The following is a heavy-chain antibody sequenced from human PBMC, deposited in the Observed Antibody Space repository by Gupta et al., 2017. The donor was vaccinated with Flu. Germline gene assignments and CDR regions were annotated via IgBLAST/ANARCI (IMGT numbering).Heavy chain of an antibody. Sequence: QVQLQESGPGLVKPSETLSLTCTVSGGSISSYYWSWIRQPPGKGLEWIGYIYYSGSTNYNPSLKSRVTISVDTSKNQFSLKLSSVTAADTAVYYCARSSPITRTAAGPTIYYYYGMDVWGQGTTVTVSS. CDR3: ARSSPITRTAAGPTIYYYYGMDV. J-gene: IGHJ6*02. CDR1: GGSISSYY. CDR2: IYYSGST. D-gene: IGHD6-13*01. V-gene: IGHV4-59*01.